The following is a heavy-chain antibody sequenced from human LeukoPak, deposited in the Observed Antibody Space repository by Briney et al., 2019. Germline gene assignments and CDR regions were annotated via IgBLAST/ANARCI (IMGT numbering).Heavy chain of an antibody. D-gene: IGHD1-26*01. V-gene: IGHV4-59*08. CDR1: GGSISDNY. CDR3: ARTSGSYYFDY. J-gene: IGHJ4*02. Sequence: SETLSLTCTVSGGSISDNYWSWIRQPPGKGLEWIGYAYYSGHTNYNSSLKSRVTMSLDTSKSQFSLRLSSVTAADTAVYYCARTSGSYYFDYWGQGTLVTVSS. CDR2: AYYSGHT.